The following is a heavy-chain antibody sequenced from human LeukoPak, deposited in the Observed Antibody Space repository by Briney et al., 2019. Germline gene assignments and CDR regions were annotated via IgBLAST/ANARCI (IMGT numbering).Heavy chain of an antibody. D-gene: IGHD3-9*01. CDR2: ISGSGGST. Sequence: PGGSLRLSCAASGFTFSSYAMSWVRQAQGKGLEWDSAISGSGGSTYYADSVKGRFTISRDNSKNTLYLQMNSLRAEDTAVYYCAKEGSPYYDILTGYLNAFYFDYWGQGTLVTVSS. J-gene: IGHJ4*02. V-gene: IGHV3-23*01. CDR3: AKEGSPYYDILTGYLNAFYFDY. CDR1: GFTFSSYA.